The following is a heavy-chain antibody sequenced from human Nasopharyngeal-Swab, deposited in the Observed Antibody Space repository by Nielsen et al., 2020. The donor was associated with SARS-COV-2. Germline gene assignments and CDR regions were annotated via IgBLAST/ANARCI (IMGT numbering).Heavy chain of an antibody. D-gene: IGHD2/OR15-2a*01. CDR1: GFTFSDYW. CDR3: TKFSSAQGCNY. CDR2: IKPEGSQK. J-gene: IGHJ4*02. Sequence: GESLKISCITSGFTFSDYWMSWVRQAPGKGLEWVALIKPEGSQKNYADSVKGRFTISRDNAENSLYLQMSSLGVEDTATYFCTKFSSAQGCNYWGQGTLVTVSS. V-gene: IGHV3-7*01.